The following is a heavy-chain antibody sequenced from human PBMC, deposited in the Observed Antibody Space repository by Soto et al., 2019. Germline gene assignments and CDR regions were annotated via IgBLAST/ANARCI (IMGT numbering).Heavy chain of an antibody. Sequence: PSETLSPPCHVSCGPITSPVYYLTWIRPSPGKGLEWIGYLYFNGGTQYNPSLRTPISMSLDTSKKHFSLKMRSVTGADTAVYYCARGISKYSSWYEPHTWFDAWGQGALVTVSS. CDR2: LYFNGGT. J-gene: IGHJ5*02. CDR1: CGPITSPVYY. V-gene: IGHV4-30-4*01. D-gene: IGHD6-13*01. CDR3: ARGISKYSSWYEPHTWFDA.